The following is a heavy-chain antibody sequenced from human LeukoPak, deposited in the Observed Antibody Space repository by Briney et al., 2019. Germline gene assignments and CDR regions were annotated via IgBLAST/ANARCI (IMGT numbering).Heavy chain of an antibody. D-gene: IGHD3-10*01. V-gene: IGHV5-51*01. CDR1: GYTFTNYW. J-gene: IGHJ4*02. Sequence: GESLKISCKASGYTFTNYWIGWVRQMPGKGLEWMGIMYPGDSDTRYSPSFQGQVIISADKSISTTYLRWSSLRASHSAMYYCAASTYGSGSYVGFDSWGQGTLVSVSS. CDR2: MYPGDSDT. CDR3: AASTYGSGSYVGFDS.